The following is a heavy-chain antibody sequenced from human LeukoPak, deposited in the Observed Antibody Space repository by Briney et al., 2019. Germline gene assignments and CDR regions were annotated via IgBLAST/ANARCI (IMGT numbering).Heavy chain of an antibody. Sequence: ASVKVSCKASGYTFTSYYMHWVRQAPGQGLEWMGIINPSGGSTSYVQKFQGRVTMTTDTSTSTAYMELRSLRSDDTAVYYCAREGTVSKGRPNDYWGQGTLVTVSS. V-gene: IGHV1-46*01. CDR3: AREGTVSKGRPNDY. J-gene: IGHJ4*02. CDR2: INPSGGST. CDR1: GYTFTSYY. D-gene: IGHD3-10*01.